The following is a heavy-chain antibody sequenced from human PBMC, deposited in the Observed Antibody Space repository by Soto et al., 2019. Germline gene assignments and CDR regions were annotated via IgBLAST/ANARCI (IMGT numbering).Heavy chain of an antibody. CDR2: IIPIFGTA. J-gene: IGHJ4*02. D-gene: IGHD2-21*02. V-gene: IGHV1-69*01. CDR1: GGTFSSYA. CDR3: AREEAYCGGDCYSDY. Sequence: QVQLVQSAAEVKKPGSSVKVSCKASGGTFSSYAISWVRQAPGQGLEWMGGIIPIFGTANYAQKFQGRVTITADESTSTAYMELSSLRSEDTAVYYCAREEAYCGGDCYSDYWGQGTLVTVSS.